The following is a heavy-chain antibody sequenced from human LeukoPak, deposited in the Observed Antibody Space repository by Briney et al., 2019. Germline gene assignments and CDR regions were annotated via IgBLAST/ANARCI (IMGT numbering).Heavy chain of an antibody. Sequence: ASVKVSCKASGYTFTGYYMHWVRQAPGQGLEWIGWINPNSGGTNYAQKFQGRVTMTRHTSISTAYMELSMQRSDDTAVHYCAGVQIVGATSSVDPWGQGTLVTVSS. CDR3: AGVQIVGATSSVDP. D-gene: IGHD1-26*01. J-gene: IGHJ5*02. CDR1: GYTFTGYY. V-gene: IGHV1-2*02. CDR2: INPNSGGT.